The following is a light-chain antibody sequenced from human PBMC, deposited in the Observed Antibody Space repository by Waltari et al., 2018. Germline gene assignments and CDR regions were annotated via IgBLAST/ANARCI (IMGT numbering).Light chain of an antibody. CDR3: SSYTSSSTLV. V-gene: IGLV2-14*01. J-gene: IGLJ2*01. CDR1: SSDVGGYNY. Sequence: QSALTQPASVSGSPGQSITISCTGTSSDVGGYNYVSWYQQHPGKAPKLMIYDVSNRPSGVSNRCSGSQSGNTASLTISGLQAEDAADYYCSSYTSSSTLVFGGGTKLTVL. CDR2: DVS.